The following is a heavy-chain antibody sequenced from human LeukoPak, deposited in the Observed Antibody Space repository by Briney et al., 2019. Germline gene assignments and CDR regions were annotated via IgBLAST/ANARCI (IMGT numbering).Heavy chain of an antibody. D-gene: IGHD2-2*01. J-gene: IGHJ5*02. CDR2: MNPNSGNT. CDR3: AREWDLGYCSSTSCFGRWFDP. CDR1: GGTFSSYA. V-gene: IGHV1-8*03. Sequence: ASVKVSCKASGGTFSSYAINWVRQATGQGLEWMGWMNPNSGNTGYAQKFQGRVTITRNTSISTAYMELSSLRSEDTAVYYCAREWDLGYCSSTSCFGRWFDPWGQGTLVTVSS.